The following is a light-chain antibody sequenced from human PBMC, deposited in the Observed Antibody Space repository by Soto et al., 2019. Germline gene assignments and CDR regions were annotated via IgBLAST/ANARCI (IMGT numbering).Light chain of an antibody. CDR2: GAS. CDR3: QQYGSSGWT. V-gene: IGKV3-20*01. Sequence: EVVLTQSPGTLSLSPGERATLSCGASRSVSSSYLAWYQQKPGQAPRLLIYGASSRATGIPDRFGGSGSGTDFTLTINRLQPEDFAVYYCQQYGSSGWTFGQGTKVEIK. J-gene: IGKJ1*01. CDR1: RSVSSSY.